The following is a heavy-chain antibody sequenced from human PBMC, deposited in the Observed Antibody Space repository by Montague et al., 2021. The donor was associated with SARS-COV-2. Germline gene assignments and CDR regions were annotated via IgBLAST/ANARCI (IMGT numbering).Heavy chain of an antibody. J-gene: IGHJ3*02. CDR3: ARAAQKQYVLLWFGELLHDAFDI. V-gene: IGHV3-30-3*01. Sequence: SLRLSCAASGFTFSSYAMHWVRQAPGKGLEWVAVISYDGGNKYYXDSVKGRFTISRDNSKNTLYLQMNSLRAEDTAVYYCARAAQKQYVLLWFGELLHDAFDIWGQGTMVAVSS. D-gene: IGHD3-10*01. CDR2: ISYDGGNK. CDR1: GFTFSSYA.